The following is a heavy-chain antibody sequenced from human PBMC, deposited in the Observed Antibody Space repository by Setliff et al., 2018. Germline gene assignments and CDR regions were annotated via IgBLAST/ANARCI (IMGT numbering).Heavy chain of an antibody. Sequence: PSETLSLTCTVSGGSISSYYWGWIRQPPGKGLEWIGSTSYSGTTYSNSSLRSRLSISVDTSKNQFSLRLTSVTAADTAVYFCARHSNTWPVDFWGQGTLVTVSS. CDR1: GGSISSYY. J-gene: IGHJ4*02. CDR3: ARHSNTWPVDF. V-gene: IGHV4-39*01. CDR2: TSYSGTT.